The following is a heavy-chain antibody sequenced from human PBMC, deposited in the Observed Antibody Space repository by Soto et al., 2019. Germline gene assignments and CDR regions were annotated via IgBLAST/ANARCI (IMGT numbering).Heavy chain of an antibody. CDR3: ARDRADPIGDYHPLFDS. J-gene: IGHJ4*02. Sequence: GGSLRLSCAASGFTFSSHWMHWVRQAPGKGLVWVSRIESDGSSTNYADSVKGRFTVPRDNAKNTLYLQMNSLRVEDTAVYYCARDRADPIGDYHPLFDSWGLGTLVTVSS. CDR2: IESDGSST. V-gene: IGHV3-74*01. D-gene: IGHD2-21*01. CDR1: GFTFSSHW.